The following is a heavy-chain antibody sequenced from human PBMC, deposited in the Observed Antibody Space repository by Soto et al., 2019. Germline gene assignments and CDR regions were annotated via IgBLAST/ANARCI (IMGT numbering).Heavy chain of an antibody. J-gene: IGHJ5*02. CDR2: IYYSGST. CDR3: ARVLAMVRGSRDNWFDP. D-gene: IGHD3-10*01. V-gene: IGHV4-31*03. CDR1: GGPISSGGYY. Sequence: SETLSLTCTVSGGPISSGGYYWSWIRQHPGKGLEWIGYIYYSGSTYYNPSLKSRVTISVDTSKNQFSLKLSSVTAADTAVYYCARVLAMVRGSRDNWFDPWGQGTLVTVSS.